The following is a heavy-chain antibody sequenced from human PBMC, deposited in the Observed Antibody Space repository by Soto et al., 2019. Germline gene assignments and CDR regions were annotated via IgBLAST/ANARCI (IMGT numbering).Heavy chain of an antibody. J-gene: IGHJ4*02. V-gene: IGHV3-23*01. D-gene: IGHD6-6*01. CDR2: ISGSDDST. CDR1: GFTFSSYA. Sequence: EVQLLESGGGLVQPGESLRLSCAASGFTFSSYAMSWVRQAPGKGLEWVSVISGSDDSTYYADSVKGRFTISRDNSKNTLYLQMNTLRAEDTAVYYCAKSSSSSTFDYWGQLTLVTVSS. CDR3: AKSSSSSTFDY.